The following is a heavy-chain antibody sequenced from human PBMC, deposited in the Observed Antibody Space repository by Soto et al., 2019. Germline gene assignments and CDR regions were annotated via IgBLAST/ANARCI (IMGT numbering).Heavy chain of an antibody. J-gene: IGHJ4*02. CDR1: GGSISSSSYY. Sequence: PSETLSLTCTVSGGSISSSSYYWGWIRQPPGKGLEWIGSIYYSGSTYYNPSLKSRVTISVDTFKNQFSLKLSSVTAADTAVYYCARLNYYDSSGRIFDYWGQGTQVTVSS. V-gene: IGHV4-39*01. CDR2: IYYSGST. D-gene: IGHD3-22*01. CDR3: ARLNYYDSSGRIFDY.